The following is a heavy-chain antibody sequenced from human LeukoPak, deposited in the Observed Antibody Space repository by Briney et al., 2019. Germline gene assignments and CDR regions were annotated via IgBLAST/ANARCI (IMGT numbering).Heavy chain of an antibody. J-gene: IGHJ6*02. V-gene: IGHV3-66*01. Sequence: PGGSLRLSCAASGFTVSSNYMSWVRQAPGKGLEWVSVIYSGGRTYYADSVKGRFTISRDNSKNTLYLQMNSLRAEDTVVYYCARDLATYGSGNYYYYGMDVWGQGTTVTVSS. CDR3: ARDLATYGSGNYYYYGMDV. D-gene: IGHD3-10*01. CDR2: IYSGGRT. CDR1: GFTVSSNY.